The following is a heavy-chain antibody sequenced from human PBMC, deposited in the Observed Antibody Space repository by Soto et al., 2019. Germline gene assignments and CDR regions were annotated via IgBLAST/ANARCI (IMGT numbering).Heavy chain of an antibody. CDR3: ARGPQDDSSGYYLDY. CDR2: INHSGST. CDR1: GGSFSGYY. D-gene: IGHD3-22*01. V-gene: IGHV4-34*01. J-gene: IGHJ4*02. Sequence: SETLSLTCAVYGGSFSGYYWSWIRQPPGKGLEWIGEINHSGSTNYNPSLKSRVTISVDTSKNQFSLNLSSVTAADTAVYYCARGPQDDSSGYYLDYWGQGTLVTVSS.